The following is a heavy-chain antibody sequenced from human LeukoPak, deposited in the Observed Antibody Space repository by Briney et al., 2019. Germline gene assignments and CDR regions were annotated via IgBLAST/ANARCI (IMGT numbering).Heavy chain of an antibody. CDR3: ARSGSYTRRDYFDY. CDR2: ISSSGITI. J-gene: IGHJ4*02. CDR1: GFTFSDYY. Sequence: GGSLRLSCAASGFTFSDYYMSWIRQAPGRGLEWVSYISSSGITIYYADSVKGRFTISRDNAKNSLYLQMNSLRAEDTAVYYCARSGSYTRRDYFDYWGQGTLVTVSS. D-gene: IGHD1-26*01. V-gene: IGHV3-11*01.